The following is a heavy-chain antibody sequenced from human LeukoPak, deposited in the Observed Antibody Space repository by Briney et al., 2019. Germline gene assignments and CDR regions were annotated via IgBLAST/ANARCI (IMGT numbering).Heavy chain of an antibody. J-gene: IGHJ5*02. Sequence: PSETLSLTCTVSGGSISSSSYYWGWIRQPPGKGLEWIGSIYYSGSTYYNPSLKSRVTISVDTSKNQFSLKLSSVTAADTAVYYCARGEEGYDYEAKWFDPWGQGTLVTVSS. CDR1: GGSISSSSYY. D-gene: IGHD5-12*01. V-gene: IGHV4-39*07. CDR3: ARGEEGYDYEAKWFDP. CDR2: IYYSGST.